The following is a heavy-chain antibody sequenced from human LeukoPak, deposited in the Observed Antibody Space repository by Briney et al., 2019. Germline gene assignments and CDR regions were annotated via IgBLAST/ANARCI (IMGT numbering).Heavy chain of an antibody. CDR3: ARAREMATNHNADT. Sequence: GGSLRLSCAASGFTLSSYSMNWVRQAPGKGLVWVSRINSDGTSTSYADSVKGRFTISRDNAKNTLYLQMNSLRAEDTAVYYCARAREMATNHNADTWGQGTLVTVSS. J-gene: IGHJ5*02. CDR1: GFTLSSYS. CDR2: INSDGTST. V-gene: IGHV3-74*01. D-gene: IGHD5-24*01.